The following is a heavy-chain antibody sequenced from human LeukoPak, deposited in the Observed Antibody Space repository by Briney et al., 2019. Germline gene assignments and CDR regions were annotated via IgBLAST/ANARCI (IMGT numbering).Heavy chain of an antibody. Sequence: GGSLRLSCAASGFTFSDYALSWVRQAPGKGLEWVSAISGSGGSTYYADSVKGRFTISRDNSKNTLYLQMNSLRAEDTAVYYCAKDAMIVRSFRFDPWGQGTLVTVSS. CDR3: AKDAMIVRSFRFDP. CDR1: GFTFSDYA. J-gene: IGHJ5*02. CDR2: ISGSGGST. D-gene: IGHD3-22*01. V-gene: IGHV3-23*01.